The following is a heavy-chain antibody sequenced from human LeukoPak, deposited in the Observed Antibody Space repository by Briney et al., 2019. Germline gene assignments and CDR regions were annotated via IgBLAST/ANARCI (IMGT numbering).Heavy chain of an antibody. CDR3: ARGFARNYYDSNGWSGGQIDI. D-gene: IGHD3-22*01. Sequence: ASVKVSCKASGGTFSSYAINWVRQAPGQGLEWMGGIIPFFDTPNYAQRFQGRVTITADESTTTAHMELSRLRYDDTAVYFCARGFARNYYDSNGWSGGQIDIWGQGTMVTVSS. J-gene: IGHJ3*02. CDR2: IIPFFDTP. V-gene: IGHV1-69*13. CDR1: GGTFSSYA.